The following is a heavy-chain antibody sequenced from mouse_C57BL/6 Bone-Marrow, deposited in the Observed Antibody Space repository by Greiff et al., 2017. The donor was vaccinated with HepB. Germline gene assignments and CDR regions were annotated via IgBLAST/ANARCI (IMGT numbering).Heavy chain of an antibody. CDR1: GFTFSSYA. J-gene: IGHJ1*03. CDR3: ARAGGHYGSSYPWYFDV. CDR2: ISDGGSYT. Sequence: EVKVVESGGGLVKPGGSLKLSCAASGFTFSSYAMSWVRQTPEKRLEWVATISDGGSYTYYPDNVKGRFTISRDNAKNNLYLQMSHLKSEDTAMYYCARAGGHYGSSYPWYFDVWGTGTTVTVSS. V-gene: IGHV5-4*03. D-gene: IGHD1-1*01.